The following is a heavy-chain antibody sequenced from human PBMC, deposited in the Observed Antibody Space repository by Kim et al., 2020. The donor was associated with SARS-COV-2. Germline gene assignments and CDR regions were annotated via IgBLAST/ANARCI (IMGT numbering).Heavy chain of an antibody. CDR3: AKSVRYYDIFRYPYYFDY. CDR2: ISGSGGST. J-gene: IGHJ4*02. V-gene: IGHV3-23*01. D-gene: IGHD3-9*01. CDR1: GFTFSSYA. Sequence: GGSLRLSCAASGFTFSSYAMSWVRQAPGKGLEWVSAISGSGGSTYYADSVKGRFTISRDNSKNTLYLQMNSLRAEDTAVYYCAKSVRYYDIFRYPYYFDYWGQGTLVTVSS.